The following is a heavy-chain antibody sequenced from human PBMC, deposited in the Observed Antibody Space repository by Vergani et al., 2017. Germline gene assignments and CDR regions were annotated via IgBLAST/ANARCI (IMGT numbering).Heavy chain of an antibody. CDR2: LCPSGST. V-gene: IGHV4-4*07. CDR3: ATGAGPFDI. Sequence: QVQMQESGPGLVKTSETLSLTCPASGAPISYWCWSWLRQPAGKGLEWIGRLCPSGSTNYKPSLRSRVTMSIDTSKTQFSLKLTSVTAADTAVYYCATGAGPFDIWGQGTLVTVSS. CDR1: GAPISYWC. J-gene: IGHJ4*02. D-gene: IGHD7-27*01.